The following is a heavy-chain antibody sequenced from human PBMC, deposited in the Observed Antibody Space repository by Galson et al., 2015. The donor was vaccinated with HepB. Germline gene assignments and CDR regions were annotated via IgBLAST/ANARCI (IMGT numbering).Heavy chain of an antibody. J-gene: IGHJ4*02. CDR2: ISYDGSNK. Sequence: SLRLSCAASGFTFSSYGMHWVRQAPGKGLEWVAAISYDGSNKYYADSVKGRFTISRDNSKNTLYLQMNSLRAEDTAVYYCAKDQFHDSSGFDYWGQGTLVTVSS. D-gene: IGHD3-22*01. CDR1: GFTFSSYG. CDR3: AKDQFHDSSGFDY. V-gene: IGHV3-30*18.